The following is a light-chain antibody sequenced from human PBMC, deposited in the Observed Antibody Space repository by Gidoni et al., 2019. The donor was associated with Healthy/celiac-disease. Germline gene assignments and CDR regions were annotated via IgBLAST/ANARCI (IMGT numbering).Light chain of an antibody. CDR3: QTWGTGVVV. V-gene: IGLV4-69*01. CDR2: LNSDGSH. Sequence: QLVLTQSPSASASLGASVKRTCTLSSGHSSYAIAWHQQQPAKGPRYLMKLNSDGSHSKGDGIPDRFSGSSSGAERYLTLSSLQSEDEADYYCQTWGTGVVVFGGGTKLTVL. CDR1: SGHSSYA. J-gene: IGLJ2*01.